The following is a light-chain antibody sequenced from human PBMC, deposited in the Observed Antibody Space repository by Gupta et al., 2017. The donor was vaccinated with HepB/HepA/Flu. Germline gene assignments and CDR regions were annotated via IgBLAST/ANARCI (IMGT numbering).Light chain of an antibody. J-gene: IGLJ2*01. CDR2: EVS. V-gene: IGLV2-8*01. Sequence: QSALTQHPSASGSPGQSVPISCTGTSSDAGGYHYVSWYQQHPGKAPKLTIYEVSKRPTGVPDRFSGSKSGNTASLTVSERQAEEEADYYCSSYAGSNNLIFGGGTKLTVL. CDR3: SSYAGSNNLI. CDR1: SSDAGGYHY.